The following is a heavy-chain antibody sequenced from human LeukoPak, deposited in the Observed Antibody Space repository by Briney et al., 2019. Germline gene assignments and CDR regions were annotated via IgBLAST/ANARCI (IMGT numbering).Heavy chain of an antibody. CDR2: IGGSGGST. V-gene: IGHV3-23*01. CDR1: GFTFNSYA. D-gene: IGHD2-8*01. CDR3: AKGKRRQMADDAFDI. Sequence: GGSLRLSCAASGFTFNSYAMNWVRQAPGKGLEWVSGIGGSGGSTYYADSVKGRFTISRDNSKNTLYLEMDSLRAEDTAVYYCAKGKRRQMADDAFDIWGQGTLVTVSP. J-gene: IGHJ3*02.